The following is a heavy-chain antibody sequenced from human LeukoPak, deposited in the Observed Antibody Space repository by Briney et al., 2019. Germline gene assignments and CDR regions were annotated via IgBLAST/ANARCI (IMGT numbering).Heavy chain of an antibody. J-gene: IGHJ4*02. Sequence: VASVKVSCKASGGTFSSYAISWVRQAPGQGLEWMGGIIPIFGTANYAQKFQGRVTITADESTSTAYMELSSLRSEDTAVYYCARARYYDFWSSYQTPDYWGQGTLVTVSS. CDR3: ARARYYDFWSSYQTPDY. CDR2: IIPIFGTA. V-gene: IGHV1-69*13. CDR1: GGTFSSYA. D-gene: IGHD3-3*01.